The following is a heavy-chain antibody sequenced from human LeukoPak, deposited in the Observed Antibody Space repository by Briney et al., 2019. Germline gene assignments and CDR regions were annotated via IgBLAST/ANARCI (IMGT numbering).Heavy chain of an antibody. V-gene: IGHV4-34*01. CDR1: GGSFSGYY. Sequence: PSETLSLTCAVYGGSFSGYYWSSIRQPPGKGLEGIGEINHSGSTNYNPSLKSRVTISVDTSKNQFSLKLSSVTAADTAVYYCARGHYGSGSTDYWGQGTLVTVSS. D-gene: IGHD3-10*01. CDR3: ARGHYGSGSTDY. J-gene: IGHJ4*02. CDR2: INHSGST.